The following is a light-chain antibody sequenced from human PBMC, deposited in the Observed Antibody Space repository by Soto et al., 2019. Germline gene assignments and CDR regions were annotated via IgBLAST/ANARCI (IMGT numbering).Light chain of an antibody. J-gene: IGKJ5*01. CDR2: DAS. CDR1: QNINNY. Sequence: DIQMTQSPSSLSASVRSRVTMTCQASQNINNYLNWYQQKPGRAPKLLIYDASNLEAGVPSRLRGSGSGTDFTFPISRLQPEDIATYYCQQYENLPTFGQGTRLEIK. V-gene: IGKV1-33*01. CDR3: QQYENLPT.